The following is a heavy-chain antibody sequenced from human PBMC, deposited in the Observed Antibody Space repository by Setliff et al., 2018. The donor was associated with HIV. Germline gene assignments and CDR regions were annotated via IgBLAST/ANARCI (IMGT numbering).Heavy chain of an antibody. J-gene: IGHJ6*03. D-gene: IGHD2-2*01. CDR3: VRGYCSSTTCYDDYYYMDV. Sequence: SETLSLTCSVSGGSVSNYYWSWIRQPPGKGLEWIAYIFYTGSTNYNPSLKSRVTISVDTSKNQFFLKLSSVTAADTAVYYCVRGYCSSTTCYDDYYYMDVWGKGSTVTVSS. CDR1: GGSVSNYY. V-gene: IGHV4-59*02. CDR2: IFYTGST.